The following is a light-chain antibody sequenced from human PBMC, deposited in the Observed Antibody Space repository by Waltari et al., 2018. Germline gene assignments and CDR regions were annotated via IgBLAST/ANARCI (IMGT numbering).Light chain of an antibody. CDR2: DAS. CDR3: QQYYGYPLT. V-gene: IGKV1-8*01. J-gene: IGKJ3*01. Sequence: AIQITQSPSSLSASTGDKVTITCRASQGISNYLAGYQQKPGKAPTLLIYDASTLQRGVPSRFSGSGSGTDFTLTISCLQSEDFATFYCQQYYGYPLTFGPGTKVDVK. CDR1: QGISNY.